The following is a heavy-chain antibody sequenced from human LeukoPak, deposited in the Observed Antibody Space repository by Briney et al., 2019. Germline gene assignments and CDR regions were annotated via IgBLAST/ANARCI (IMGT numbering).Heavy chain of an antibody. D-gene: IGHD1-26*01. CDR2: IITYNGNT. Sequence: ASVKVSCKASGYTFTTYSISWVRQAPGQGREWMGWIITYNGNTKYPQKLQDRVIVTTDTSTSTAYIELRSLTSDNTAVYYCARDPELRLFAYGGQGTLVTVSS. CDR1: GYTFTTYS. V-gene: IGHV1-18*01. CDR3: ARDPELRLFAY. J-gene: IGHJ4*02.